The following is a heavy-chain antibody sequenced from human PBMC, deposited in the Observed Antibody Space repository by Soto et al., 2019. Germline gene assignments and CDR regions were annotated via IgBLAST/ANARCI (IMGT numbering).Heavy chain of an antibody. CDR1: GGTFSSYA. CDR2: IIPIFGTA. D-gene: IGHD3-3*01. CDR3: ARDHVGDLEWGRWFDP. Sequence: QVQLVQSGAEVKKPGSSVKVSCKASGGTFSSYAISWVRQAPGQGLEWMGGIIPIFGTANYAQKFQGRVTITADESKSTAYMELRSRRSEDTAVYYCARDHVGDLEWGRWFDPWGQGTLVTVSS. V-gene: IGHV1-69*01. J-gene: IGHJ5*02.